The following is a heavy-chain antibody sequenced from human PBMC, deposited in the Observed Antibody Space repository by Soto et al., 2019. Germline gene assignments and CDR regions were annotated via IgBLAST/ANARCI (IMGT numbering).Heavy chain of an antibody. Sequence: EVQLLESGGGLVQPGGSLRLSCAASGFTFSSYAMSWVRQAPGKGLEWVSAVSNSGFNTFYADSVKGRFTISRDNSKNTLNLQMNSLRAEDTAVYYCAKGGDFWSGFPTYFDHWGQGTLVTVSS. D-gene: IGHD3-3*01. V-gene: IGHV3-23*01. CDR2: VSNSGFNT. CDR1: GFTFSSYA. J-gene: IGHJ4*02. CDR3: AKGGDFWSGFPTYFDH.